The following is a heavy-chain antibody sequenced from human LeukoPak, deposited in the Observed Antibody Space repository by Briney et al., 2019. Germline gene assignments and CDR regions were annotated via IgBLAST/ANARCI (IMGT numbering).Heavy chain of an antibody. J-gene: IGHJ4*02. D-gene: IGHD5-24*01. Sequence: PGRSLRLSCAASGFTFDDYAMHWVRQAPGKGLEWVSSISSSSSYIYYADSVKGRFTISRDNAKNSLYLQMNSLRAEDTAVYYCARVLESEMATIGATDYWGQGTLVTVSS. V-gene: IGHV3-21*01. CDR3: ARVLESEMATIGATDY. CDR2: ISSSSSYI. CDR1: GFTFDDYA.